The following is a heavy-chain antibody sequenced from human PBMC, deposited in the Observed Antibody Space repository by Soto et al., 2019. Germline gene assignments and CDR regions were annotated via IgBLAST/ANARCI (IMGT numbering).Heavy chain of an antibody. CDR1: GLTFSTYA. CDR3: AKWTGGLDVYNSDYYGMDV. J-gene: IGHJ6*02. D-gene: IGHD7-27*01. V-gene: IGHV3-23*01. Sequence: EVHLLESGGDLVQPGGSLRLSCTASGLTFSTYAMSWVRQAPGKGLEWVSAIGGSGTGGRTYYADSVECRFTISRDNSKNKVDLQLNSLGADDAAVYYDAKWTGGLDVYNSDYYGMDVWGQGTTVTVSS. CDR2: IGGSGTGGRT.